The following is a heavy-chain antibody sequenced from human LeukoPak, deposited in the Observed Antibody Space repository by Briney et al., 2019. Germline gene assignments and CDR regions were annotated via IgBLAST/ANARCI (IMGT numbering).Heavy chain of an antibody. J-gene: IGHJ6*02. V-gene: IGHV3-30*04. CDR2: ISYDGTNE. CDR1: GSSFSSYT. D-gene: IGHD6-19*01. Sequence: GGSLRLSCAGSGSSFSSYTMHWVRQAPGKGLEWVAIISYDGTNEYYADSVKGRFTISRDNSKNTLYLQVNSLRAEDTAVHYCARDIKWLGRYYYYGSDVWGQGTTVTVSS. CDR3: ARDIKWLGRYYYYGSDV.